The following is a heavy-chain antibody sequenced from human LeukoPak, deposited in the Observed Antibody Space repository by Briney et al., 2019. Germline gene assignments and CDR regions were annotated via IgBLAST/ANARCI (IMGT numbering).Heavy chain of an antibody. V-gene: IGHV4-59*01. CDR1: GGSIGIYY. D-gene: IGHD3-3*01. Sequence: SETLSLTCTVSGGSIGIYYWSWIRQPPGKGLEWIGYIYYSGSTNYNPSLKSRVTISVDTSKNQFSLKLSSVTAADTAVYYCARDGSYYDFWSGYLYGMDVWGQGTTVTVSS. J-gene: IGHJ6*02. CDR3: ARDGSYYDFWSGYLYGMDV. CDR2: IYYSGST.